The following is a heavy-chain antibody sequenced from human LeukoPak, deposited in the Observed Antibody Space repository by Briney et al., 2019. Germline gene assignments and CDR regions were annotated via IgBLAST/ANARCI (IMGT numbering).Heavy chain of an antibody. V-gene: IGHV3-74*01. CDR2: IKGDGSST. J-gene: IGHJ4*02. CDR1: GFTFSIYW. D-gene: IGHD5-18*01. CDR3: ARDGYSFGHDFDY. Sequence: GGSLRLSCAASGFTFSIYWMHWVRHTPGKGLVWVSRIKGDGSSTSYADPVKGRFTISRDNAKNTLYLQMNSLRAEDTAVYYCARDGYSFGHDFDYWGQGTLVTVSS.